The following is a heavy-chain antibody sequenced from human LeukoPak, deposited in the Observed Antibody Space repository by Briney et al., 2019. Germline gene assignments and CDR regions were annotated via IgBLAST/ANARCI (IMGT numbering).Heavy chain of an antibody. D-gene: IGHD4-17*01. V-gene: IGHV3-23*01. CDR2: ISGSGGST. CDR1: GFTFSSDA. J-gene: IGHJ4*02. CDR3: AKGDGDFPLDH. Sequence: QAGESLRPSCAVSGFTFSSDAMSWVRQAPGKGLEWVSSISGSGGSTYYADSVKGRFTISRDTSKNILDLQMNSLRAEDTATYYCAKGDGDFPLDHWGQGTLVTVSS.